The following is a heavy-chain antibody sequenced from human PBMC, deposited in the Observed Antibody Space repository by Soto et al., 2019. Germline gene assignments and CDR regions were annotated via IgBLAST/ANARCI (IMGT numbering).Heavy chain of an antibody. J-gene: IGHJ4*02. Sequence: GGSLRISCAASGFTFSDYYISWIRPAPGKGLERGSYISNSGRNKYYTNTVKGRFTISRDNAKNSLYLQMNSLRAEDTAVYYCARVSSIVVVPAVAAHFDYWGQGTLVTVSS. CDR2: ISNSGRNK. CDR3: ARVSSIVVVPAVAAHFDY. CDR1: GFTFSDYY. V-gene: IGHV3-11*01. D-gene: IGHD2-2*01.